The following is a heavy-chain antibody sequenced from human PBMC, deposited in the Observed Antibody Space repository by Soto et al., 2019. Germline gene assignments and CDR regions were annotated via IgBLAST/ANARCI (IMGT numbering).Heavy chain of an antibody. CDR2: INHSGST. V-gene: IGHV4-34*01. J-gene: IGHJ4*02. D-gene: IGHD3-16*02. CDR1: GGSFSGYY. Sequence: PSESLSLTCAVYGGSFSGYYWSWIRQPPGKGLEWIGEINHSGSTNYNPSLKSRVTISVDTSKNQFSLKLSSVTAADTAVYYCARGKLSDYVWGSYRYHFDYWGQGTVDTVSS. CDR3: ARGKLSDYVWGSYRYHFDY.